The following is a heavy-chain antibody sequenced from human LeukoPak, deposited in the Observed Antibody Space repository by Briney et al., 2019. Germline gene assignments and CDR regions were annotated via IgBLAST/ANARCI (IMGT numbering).Heavy chain of an antibody. J-gene: IGHJ4*02. CDR1: GFTFNIYS. CDR3: VRQRATTGDY. CDR2: ISGTSNYI. V-gene: IGHV3-21*01. Sequence: GGSLRLSCAASGFTFNIYSMNWVRQAPGKGLEWVSSISGTSNYIYYADSVKGRFTISRGNAKNTLFLQMNSLRAEDTALYYCVRQRATTGDYWGQGTLVTVSS. D-gene: IGHD1-1*01.